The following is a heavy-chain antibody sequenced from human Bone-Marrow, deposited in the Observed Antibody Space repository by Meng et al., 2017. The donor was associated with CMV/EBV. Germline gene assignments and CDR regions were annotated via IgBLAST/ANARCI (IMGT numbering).Heavy chain of an antibody. CDR2: IIPIFGTA. J-gene: IGHJ4*02. D-gene: IGHD3-22*01. CDR3: VRGYYDSSGYYSGRYFDY. V-gene: IGHV1-69*06. CDR1: GGTFSSYA. Sequence: SVKVSCKASGGTFSSYAISWVRQAPGQGLEWMGGIIPIFGTANYAQKFQGRVTITADKSTSTAYMELSSLRSEDTAVYYCVRGYYDSSGYYSGRYFDYWGQGTLVTVSS.